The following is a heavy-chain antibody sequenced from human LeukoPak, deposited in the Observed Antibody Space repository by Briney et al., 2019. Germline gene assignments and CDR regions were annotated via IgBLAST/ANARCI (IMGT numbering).Heavy chain of an antibody. V-gene: IGHV3-7*01. CDR1: GFTFSHYL. Sequence: GVSLRLSCAASGFTFSHYLMTWVRQAPGKGLEWVANMKEDGSQETYVDSVKGRFTISRDNAKNSLYLQMNNVRAEDTAVYYCARYSYKHDCWGQGTLVTVSS. CDR2: MKEDGSQE. J-gene: IGHJ4*02. CDR3: ARYSYKHDC. D-gene: IGHD2-15*01.